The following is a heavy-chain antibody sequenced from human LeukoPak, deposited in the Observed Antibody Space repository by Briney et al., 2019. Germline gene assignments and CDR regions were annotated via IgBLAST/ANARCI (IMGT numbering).Heavy chain of an antibody. J-gene: IGHJ4*02. CDR2: IHPSGML. Sequence: SQTLSLTCTVSGASFNSDDQYWNWIRQSPGKGLEWIGSIHPSGMLYNNPSLESRVTMSRDTSKNQFSLNLNSVTAADTAVYFWWRGLNSRKLGYWGQGILVTVSS. D-gene: IGHD2/OR15-2a*01. CDR3: WRGLNSRKLGY. V-gene: IGHV4-31*03. CDR1: GASFNSDDQY.